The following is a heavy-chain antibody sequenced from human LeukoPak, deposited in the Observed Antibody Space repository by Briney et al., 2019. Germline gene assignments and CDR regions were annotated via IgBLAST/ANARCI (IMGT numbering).Heavy chain of an antibody. D-gene: IGHD3-9*01. CDR2: INPNSGGT. CDR1: GYTFTGYY. J-gene: IGHJ4*02. CDR3: ASVRYFDWLPLDY. V-gene: IGHV1-2*02. Sequence: ASVKVSCKASGYTFTGYYMHWVRQAPGQGLEWMGWINPNSGGTNYAQKFQGRVTMTRDASISTAYMELSRLRSDDTAVYYCASVRYFDWLPLDYWGQGTLVIVSS.